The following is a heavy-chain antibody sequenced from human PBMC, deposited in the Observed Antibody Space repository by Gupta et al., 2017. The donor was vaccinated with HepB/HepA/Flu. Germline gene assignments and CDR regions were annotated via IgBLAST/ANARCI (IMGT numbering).Heavy chain of an antibody. Sequence: EVQLVDSGGALVQPGGSLRLSCAASGFTVSSSYVGWVRQAPGNGLRWVSTLSSGGSTYYADSVKGRFTISRDNSKNTVYLQMNSLRAEDTAVYYCARGGVYCSSTSCPTSRVGMDVWGQGTTVTVSS. CDR2: LSSGGST. J-gene: IGHJ6*02. D-gene: IGHD2-2*01. V-gene: IGHV3-66*01. CDR1: GFTVSSSY. CDR3: ARGGVYCSSTSCPTSRVGMDV.